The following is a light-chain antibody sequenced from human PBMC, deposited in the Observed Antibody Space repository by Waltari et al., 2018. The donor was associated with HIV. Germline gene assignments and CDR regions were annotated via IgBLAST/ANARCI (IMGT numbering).Light chain of an antibody. CDR3: SSYAGSNNLV. CDR2: EVS. V-gene: IGLV2-8*01. Sequence: QSALTQPPSASGSPGQSVTISCTGTSSDVGGYNYVSWYQQHPGKAPKLMIYEVSKRPPGVPARFSGSKSGNTASLTVSGLQAEDEADYYCSSYAGSNNLVFGTGTKVTVL. CDR1: SSDVGGYNY. J-gene: IGLJ1*01.